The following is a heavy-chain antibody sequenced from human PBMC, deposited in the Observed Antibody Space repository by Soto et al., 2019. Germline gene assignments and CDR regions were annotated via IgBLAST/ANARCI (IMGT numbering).Heavy chain of an antibody. J-gene: IGHJ6*02. CDR3: ARIPIVVVPAAIPHYYYYGMDV. D-gene: IGHD2-2*02. V-gene: IGHV2-70*01. CDR1: GFSLSTSGMC. CDR2: IDCDDDK. Sequence: SGPTLVNPTHTLTLTCTFSGFSLSTSGMCVSWIRHPPGKALECLALIDCDDDKYYSTSLKTRLTISKDTSKNQVVLTMTNMDPVDTATYYCARIPIVVVPAAIPHYYYYGMDVWGQGTTVTVSS.